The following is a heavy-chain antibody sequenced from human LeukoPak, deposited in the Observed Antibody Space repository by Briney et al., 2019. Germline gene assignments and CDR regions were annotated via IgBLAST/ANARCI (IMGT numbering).Heavy chain of an antibody. Sequence: PGGSLRLPCAASGFTFSSYGMSWVRQAPGKGLECVSAISGSGGSTYYADSVKGRFTISRDNSKNTLYLQMNSLRAEDTAVYYCAKDFNPRYSSGWFFDYWGQGTLVTVSS. CDR2: ISGSGGST. CDR3: AKDFNPRYSSGWFFDY. J-gene: IGHJ4*02. D-gene: IGHD6-19*01. V-gene: IGHV3-23*01. CDR1: GFTFSSYG.